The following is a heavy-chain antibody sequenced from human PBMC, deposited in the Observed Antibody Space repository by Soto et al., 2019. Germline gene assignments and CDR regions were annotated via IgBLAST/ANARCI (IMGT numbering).Heavy chain of an antibody. J-gene: IGHJ4*02. CDR1: GFTFSNYA. V-gene: IGHV3-23*01. CDR3: ATAYFGWSSEQPYSFDY. CDR2: ISGSGGRS. D-gene: IGHD6-13*01. Sequence: EVQLLDSGGGLVQPGGSLRLSCAASGFTFSNYAMTWVRQGPGKGLEWVSGISGSGGRSYYADSVKGRFTISRDNSKSTLYLQMNSLRAEDTAVYYCATAYFGWSSEQPYSFDYWGQGTRVTVSS.